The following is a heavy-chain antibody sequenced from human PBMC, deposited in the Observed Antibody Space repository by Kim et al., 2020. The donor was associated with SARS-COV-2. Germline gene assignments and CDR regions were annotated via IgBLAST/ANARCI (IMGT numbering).Heavy chain of an antibody. CDR1: GFTFSSYW. Sequence: GGSLRLSCAASGFTFSSYWMSWVRQAPGKGLEWVANIKQDGSEKYYVDSVKGRFTISRDNAKNSLYLQMNSLRAEDTAVYYCARDRGYNWNDGRRDAFDIWGQGTMVTVSS. CDR2: IKQDGSEK. J-gene: IGHJ3*02. CDR3: ARDRGYNWNDGRRDAFDI. D-gene: IGHD1-1*01. V-gene: IGHV3-7*05.